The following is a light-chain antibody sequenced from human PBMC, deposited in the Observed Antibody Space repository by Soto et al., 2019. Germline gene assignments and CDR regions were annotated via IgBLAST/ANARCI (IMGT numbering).Light chain of an antibody. Sequence: DVVMTQSPLSLPVNLGEPAAIYCRSTQSLVHSDGDTYLSWFHQRPGQSPRRLIFRVSKRDFGVPPRFIGSGSGTDFTLEITSVEAEDVGVYYCMQGTHWPPYTFGQGTRLDIK. J-gene: IGKJ2*01. CDR3: MQGTHWPPYT. V-gene: IGKV2-30*02. CDR1: QSLVHSDGDTY. CDR2: RVS.